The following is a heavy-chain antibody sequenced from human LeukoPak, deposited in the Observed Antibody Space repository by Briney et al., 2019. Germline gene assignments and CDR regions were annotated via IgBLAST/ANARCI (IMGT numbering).Heavy chain of an antibody. D-gene: IGHD3-22*01. V-gene: IGHV3-49*04. Sequence: PGGSLRLSCAASGFTVSAIYMSWVRQAPGKGLEWVGFIRSKPYGGTTEYAASVKGRCTISRDDSESIAYLQMNSLKTEDTAVYYCTRGDYYDSGGYYFLFDYWGQGTLVAVSS. J-gene: IGHJ4*02. CDR3: TRGDYYDSGGYYFLFDY. CDR1: GFTVSAIY. CDR2: IRSKPYGGTT.